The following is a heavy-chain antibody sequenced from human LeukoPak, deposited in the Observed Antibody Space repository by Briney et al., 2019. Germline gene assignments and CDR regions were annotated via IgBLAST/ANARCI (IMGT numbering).Heavy chain of an antibody. CDR1: GGSLSGYY. Sequence: SETLSLTCAVYGGSLSGYYWSWIRQPPGKGLEWIGEINHSGSTNYNPSLKSRVTISVDTSKNQLSLKLSSMTAADTAVYYCARRWLVSPLFDYWGQGTLVTVSS. D-gene: IGHD6-19*01. CDR3: ARRWLVSPLFDY. V-gene: IGHV4-34*01. CDR2: INHSGST. J-gene: IGHJ4*02.